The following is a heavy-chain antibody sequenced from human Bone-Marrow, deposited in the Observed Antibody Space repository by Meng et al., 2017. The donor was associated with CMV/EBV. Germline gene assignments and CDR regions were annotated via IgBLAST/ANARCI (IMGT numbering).Heavy chain of an antibody. CDR2: FYSNGNK. J-gene: IGHJ5*02. CDR1: GSPLTTIVVP. Sequence: SGSPLTTIVVPVGCFRQPPGEALEWLAIFYSNGNKFFSPSLQNRLTITKDASKNQVVLTMTNMGPVDTATYFCARRRSPSGGDWFDPWGQGTLVTVSS. V-gene: IGHV2-5*01. CDR3: ARRRSPSGGDWFDP. D-gene: IGHD3-16*01.